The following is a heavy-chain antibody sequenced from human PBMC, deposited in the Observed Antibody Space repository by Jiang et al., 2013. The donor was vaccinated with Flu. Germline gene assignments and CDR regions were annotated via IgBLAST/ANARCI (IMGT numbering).Heavy chain of an antibody. J-gene: IGHJ4*02. Sequence: GSGLVKPSETLSLTCAVSGGSIGIYYWTWMRQPPGKGLEWIGYIYYSGSTTYNPSLKSRVTISVDTSTNQFSLKLSSVTAADTAVYYCARDREGSGGTLFDSWGQGNPGHRLL. V-gene: IGHV4-59*01. CDR1: GGSIGIYY. CDR3: ARDREGSGGTLFDS. CDR2: IYYSGST. D-gene: IGHD2-15*01.